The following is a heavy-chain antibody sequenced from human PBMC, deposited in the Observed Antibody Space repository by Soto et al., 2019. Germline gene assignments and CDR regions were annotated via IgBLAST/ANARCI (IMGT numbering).Heavy chain of an antibody. CDR2: IYWDDDK. Sequence: QITLKESGPTLVKPTQTLTLTCTFSGFSLSTSGVGVGWIRQPPGKALEWLALIYWDDDKRYSPSLKSRLTINNDTSKNQVVLTMTDMDPVGTATYYGAHNGQYSGYDWPCYFDYWGQGTLVTVSS. V-gene: IGHV2-5*02. D-gene: IGHD5-12*01. J-gene: IGHJ4*02. CDR1: GFSLSTSGVG. CDR3: AHNGQYSGYDWPCYFDY.